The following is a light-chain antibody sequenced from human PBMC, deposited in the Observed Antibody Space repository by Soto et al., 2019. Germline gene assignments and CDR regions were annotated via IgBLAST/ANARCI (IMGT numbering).Light chain of an antibody. Sequence: QSVLTQPPSASGSPGQSVTISCTGTSSDIGAYIYVSWYQQYPGRAPKLMIYEVNNRPSGVSNRFSGSKSGNTASLTISGLQADDEADYYCSSFTTTSTYVVGAGTKVTV. CDR3: SSFTTTSTYV. V-gene: IGLV2-14*01. J-gene: IGLJ1*01. CDR2: EVN. CDR1: SSDIGAYIY.